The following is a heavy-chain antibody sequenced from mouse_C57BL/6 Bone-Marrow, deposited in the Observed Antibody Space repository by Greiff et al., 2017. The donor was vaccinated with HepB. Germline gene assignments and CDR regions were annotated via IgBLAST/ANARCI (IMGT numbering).Heavy chain of an antibody. CDR2: INYDGSST. V-gene: IGHV5-16*01. CDR1: GFTFSDYY. J-gene: IGHJ1*03. D-gene: IGHD3-2*02. Sequence: EVMLVESEGGLVQPGSSMKLSCTASGFTFSDYYMAWVRQVPEKGLEWVANINYDGSSTYYLDSLKSRFIISRDNAKNILYLQMSSLKSEDTATYYCARDQDYWYFDVWGTGTTVTVSS. CDR3: ARDQDYWYFDV.